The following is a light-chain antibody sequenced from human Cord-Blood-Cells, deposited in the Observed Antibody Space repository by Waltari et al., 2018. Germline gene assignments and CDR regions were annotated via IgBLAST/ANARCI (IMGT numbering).Light chain of an antibody. J-gene: IGLJ3*02. Sequence: QSALTQPRSVSGSPGQSVTISCTGTSRDVGGYNYVSWYQQPPGKAPKLMIYDVSKWPSGVPDRFSGSKSGNTASLTSSGLQAEDEADYYCCSYAGSYTWVFGGGTKLTVL. V-gene: IGLV2-11*01. CDR3: CSYAGSYTWV. CDR1: SRDVGGYNY. CDR2: DVS.